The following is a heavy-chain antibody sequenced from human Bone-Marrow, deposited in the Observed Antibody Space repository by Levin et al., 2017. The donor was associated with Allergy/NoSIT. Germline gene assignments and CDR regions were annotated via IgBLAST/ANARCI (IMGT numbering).Heavy chain of an antibody. J-gene: IGHJ6*02. CDR3: ANLWQTSSYADGLDV. Sequence: GESLKISCAASGFTFSSYGMHWVRQAPGKGLEWVAVISYDGSNKYYADSVKGRFTISRDNSKNTLYLQMNSLRAEDTALYYCANLWQTSSYADGLDVWGQGTTVTVSS. D-gene: IGHD6-6*01. CDR2: ISYDGSNK. CDR1: GFTFSSYG. V-gene: IGHV3-30*18.